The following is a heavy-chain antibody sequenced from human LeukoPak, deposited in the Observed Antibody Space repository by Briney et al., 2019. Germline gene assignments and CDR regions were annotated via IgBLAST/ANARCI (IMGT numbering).Heavy chain of an antibody. CDR3: ARGRRLRNWGFSPQPFDY. CDR1: GGSFSGYY. Sequence: SETLSLTCAVYGGSFSGYYWSWIRQPPGKGLEWIGEINHRGSTNYNPSLKSRVTISVDTSKNQFSLKLSSVTAADTAVYYCARGRRLRNWGFSPQPFDYWGQGTLVTVSS. CDR2: INHRGST. V-gene: IGHV4-34*01. J-gene: IGHJ4*02. D-gene: IGHD7-27*01.